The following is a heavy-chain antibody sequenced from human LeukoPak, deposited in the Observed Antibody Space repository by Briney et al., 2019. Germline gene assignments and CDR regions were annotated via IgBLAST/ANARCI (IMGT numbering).Heavy chain of an antibody. D-gene: IGHD1-1*01. V-gene: IGHV4-34*01. CDR2: INHSGST. J-gene: IGHJ5*02. Sequence: SETLSLTCAVYGGSFSGYYWSWIRQPPGKGLEWIGEINHSGSTNYNPSHKSRVTISVDTSKNQFSLKLSSVTAADTAVYYCARGRYAGPWGQGTLVTVSS. CDR3: ARGRYAGP. CDR1: GGSFSGYY.